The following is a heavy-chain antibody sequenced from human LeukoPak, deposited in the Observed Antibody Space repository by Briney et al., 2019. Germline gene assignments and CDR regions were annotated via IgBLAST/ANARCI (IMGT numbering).Heavy chain of an antibody. D-gene: IGHD3-16*01. CDR1: GFTFSNYW. J-gene: IGHJ3*02. V-gene: IGHV3-7*05. Sequence: GGSLRLSCAASGFTFSNYWMTWVRQAPGIGLEWVANIKQDGSEKYYVDSVRGRFAISRDNAKSSLYLQINSLRAEDTAVYYCARDLGGGLWPNAFDIWGQGTMVTVSS. CDR2: IKQDGSEK. CDR3: ARDLGGGLWPNAFDI.